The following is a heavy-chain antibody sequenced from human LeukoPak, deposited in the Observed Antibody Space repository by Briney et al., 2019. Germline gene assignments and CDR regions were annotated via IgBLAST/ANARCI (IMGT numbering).Heavy chain of an antibody. CDR3: AKPLRMYATGDDAFHI. J-gene: IGHJ3*02. CDR1: GLTFSSFG. Sequence: GGSLRLSCAASGLTFSSFGMHWVRRAPGKGLEWVAFIRYDGSNKYYTDSVKGRFTISRDNSKNTLYLQMNSLRAEDTALYFCAKPLRMYATGDDAFHIWGQGTMVTVSS. V-gene: IGHV3-30*02. CDR2: IRYDGSNK. D-gene: IGHD2-8*01.